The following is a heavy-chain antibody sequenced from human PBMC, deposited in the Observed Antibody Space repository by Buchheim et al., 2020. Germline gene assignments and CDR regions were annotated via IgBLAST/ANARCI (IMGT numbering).Heavy chain of an antibody. J-gene: IGHJ6*02. CDR1: GGSVSSGSYY. Sequence: QVQLQESGPGLVKPSETLSLTCTVSGGSVSSGSYYWSWIRQPPGKGLEWIGYIYYSGSTNYNPSLKSRVTMSGDTSKNQFSLKLSSVTAADTAVYYCARDQPVGGALGRGTYYYGMDVWGQGTT. CDR3: ARDQPVGGALGRGTYYYGMDV. V-gene: IGHV4-61*01. CDR2: IYYSGST. D-gene: IGHD1-14*01.